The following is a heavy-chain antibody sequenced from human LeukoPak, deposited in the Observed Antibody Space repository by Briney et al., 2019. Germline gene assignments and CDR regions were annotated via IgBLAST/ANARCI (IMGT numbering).Heavy chain of an antibody. CDR1: GGSISSSNW. Sequence: NPSGTLSLTCAVSGGSISSSNWWSWVRQPPGKGLEWIGEIYHSGSTNYNPSLKSRVTISVDKSKNQFSLKLSSVTAADTAVYYCARLEHSGYDFKDAFDIWGQGTMVTVSS. J-gene: IGHJ3*02. V-gene: IGHV4-4*02. CDR3: ARLEHSGYDFKDAFDI. D-gene: IGHD5-12*01. CDR2: IYHSGST.